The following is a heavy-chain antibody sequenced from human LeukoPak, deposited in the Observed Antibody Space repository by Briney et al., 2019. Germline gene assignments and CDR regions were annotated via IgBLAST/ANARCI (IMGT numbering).Heavy chain of an antibody. J-gene: IGHJ4*02. CDR2: INHSGST. D-gene: IGHD3-22*01. V-gene: IGHV4-34*01. CDR3: ARRVRDSSGYYYALFD. Sequence: PSETLSLTCAVYGGSFSGYYWSWIRQPPGKGLEWIGEINHSGSTNYNPSLKSRVTISVDTSKNQFSLKLSSVTAADTVVYYCARRVRDSSGYYYALFDWGQGTLVTVSS. CDR1: GGSFSGYY.